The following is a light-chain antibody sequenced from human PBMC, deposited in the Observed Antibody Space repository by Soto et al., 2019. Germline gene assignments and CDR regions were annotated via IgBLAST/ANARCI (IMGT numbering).Light chain of an antibody. CDR2: LTSGGRH. V-gene: IGLV4-69*02. Sequence: QSVLTQSPSASASLGASVKLTCTLSSGHSSYAIAWHQQQPEKGPRYLMKLTSGGRHSKGDGIPDSFSGSSSGAERYLTISSLQSEDEADYYCQTWGNGLVVFGGGTKLTVL. J-gene: IGLJ2*01. CDR3: QTWGNGLVV. CDR1: SGHSSYA.